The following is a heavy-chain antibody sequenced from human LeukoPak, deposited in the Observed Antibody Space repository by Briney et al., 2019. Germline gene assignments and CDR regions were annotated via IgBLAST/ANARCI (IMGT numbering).Heavy chain of an antibody. CDR1: GFTFSSFA. Sequence: GGSLRLSCAASGFTFSSFALSWVCQGPGKGLEWVSGISGSGGSTYYADSVKGRFTISRDNSNNRLYLQMNSLRAEDTAVYYCAKDKGSGTYPPYWGQGTLVTVSS. CDR3: AKDKGSGTYPPY. D-gene: IGHD1-26*01. J-gene: IGHJ4*02. V-gene: IGHV3-23*01. CDR2: ISGSGGST.